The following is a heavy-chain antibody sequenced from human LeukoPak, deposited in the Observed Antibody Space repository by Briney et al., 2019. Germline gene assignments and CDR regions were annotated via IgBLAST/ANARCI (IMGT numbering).Heavy chain of an antibody. CDR2: ISYDVTTK. J-gene: IGHJ4*02. V-gene: IGHV3-30*04. Sequence: GGSLRLSCAASGFTFSTYAMYWVRQAPGRGLEWVAVISYDVTTKYYADSVKGRFTISRDNSKNTLYLQMDSLRAEDSAVYYCVRDSKAGDYWGQGTLVTASS. CDR1: GFTFSTYA. D-gene: IGHD6-19*01. CDR3: VRDSKAGDY.